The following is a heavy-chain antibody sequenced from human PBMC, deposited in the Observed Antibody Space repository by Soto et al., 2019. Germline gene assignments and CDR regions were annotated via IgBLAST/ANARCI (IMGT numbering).Heavy chain of an antibody. D-gene: IGHD3-22*01. CDR1: GGTFSSLD. CDR2: IIPISETT. Sequence: SVKVSCKAPGGTFSSLDINWVRQAPGQGLEWMGGIIPISETTNYAQIFQGRVSIVADISTSTAYMELSRLRSEDTAVYYCARALSSHYHDPGGHESYFHAMDVWGQGTPATVSS. V-gene: IGHV1-69*06. J-gene: IGHJ6*02. CDR3: ARALSSHYHDPGGHESYFHAMDV.